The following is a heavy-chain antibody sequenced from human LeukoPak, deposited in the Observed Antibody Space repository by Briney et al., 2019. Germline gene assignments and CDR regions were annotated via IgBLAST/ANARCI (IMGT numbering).Heavy chain of an antibody. CDR3: AREIPNAFDI. V-gene: IGHV3-30-3*01. CDR1: GFIFSNYP. CDR2: ASHIGNNK. J-gene: IGHJ3*02. Sequence: GRSLKLSCAASGFIFSNYPMHWVRQAPGEGLEWVAVASHIGNNKYYPNAVRGRFTISRDNSKDTLFLQMDSLRTEDTAVYYCAREIPNAFDIWGQGTMVTVSS.